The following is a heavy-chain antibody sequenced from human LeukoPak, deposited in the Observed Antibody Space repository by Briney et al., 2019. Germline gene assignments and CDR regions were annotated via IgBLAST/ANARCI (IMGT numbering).Heavy chain of an antibody. Sequence: ASVTVSCKTSGYIFIGYYINWVRQAPGQGLEWMGRVNPNSGGTSYAPKFQGRVTMTRDTSISTAYMELSSLRPDDTAVYYCARVDRGVFAFDLWGQGTMVTISS. J-gene: IGHJ3*01. V-gene: IGHV1-2*06. CDR2: VNPNSGGT. CDR3: ARVDRGVFAFDL. CDR1: GYIFIGYY. D-gene: IGHD3-9*01.